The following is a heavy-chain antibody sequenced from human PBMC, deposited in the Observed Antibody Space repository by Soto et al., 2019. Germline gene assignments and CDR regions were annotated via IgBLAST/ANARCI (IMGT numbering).Heavy chain of an antibody. CDR2: IYYSGST. V-gene: IGHV4-31*03. CDR1: GCSISSGGYY. Sequence: TLSLTCTVSGCSISSGGYYWSWIRQHPGKGLEWIGYIYYSGSTYYNPSLKSRVTISVDTSKNQFSLKLSSVTAAETAVYYCARVTCSSTSCYYEREGWFDPWGRGTLVPVS. J-gene: IGHJ5*02. CDR3: ARVTCSSTSCYYEREGWFDP. D-gene: IGHD2-2*01.